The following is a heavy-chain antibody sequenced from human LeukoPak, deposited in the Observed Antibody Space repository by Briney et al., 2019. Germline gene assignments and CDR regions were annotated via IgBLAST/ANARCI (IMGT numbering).Heavy chain of an antibody. J-gene: IGHJ4*02. CDR1: GGSISGYY. CDR2: IYYSGST. D-gene: IGHD5-18*01. Sequence: SETLSLTCTVSGGSISGYYWSWIRQPPGKGLEWIGYIYYSGSTNNNPSLKSRVTISVDTSKNHFSLNLSSVTAADTAVYYCARLSNGYPPYYFDYWGQGTLVTVSS. V-gene: IGHV4-59*08. CDR3: ARLSNGYPPYYFDY.